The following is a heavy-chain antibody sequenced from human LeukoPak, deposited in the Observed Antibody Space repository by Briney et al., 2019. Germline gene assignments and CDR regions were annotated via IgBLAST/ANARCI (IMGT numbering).Heavy chain of an antibody. CDR3: AREVRNTALFSGPYYFDY. CDR2: ISYDGSNK. D-gene: IGHD5-18*01. Sequence: GRSLRLSCAASGFTFSSYGMHWVRQAPGKGLEWVAVISYDGSNKYYADSVKGRFTISRDNSKNTLYLQMNSLRSEDTAVYYCAREVRNTALFSGPYYFDYWGQGTLVTVSS. V-gene: IGHV3-30*03. J-gene: IGHJ4*02. CDR1: GFTFSSYG.